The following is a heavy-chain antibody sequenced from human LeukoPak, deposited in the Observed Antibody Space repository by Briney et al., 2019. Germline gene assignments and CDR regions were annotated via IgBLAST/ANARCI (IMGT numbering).Heavy chain of an antibody. CDR1: GGSFSSYY. Sequence: SETLSLTCAVYGGSFSSYYWSWIRQPPGKGLEWIGEINHSGSTNYNPSLKSRVTISVDTSKNQFSLKLSSVTAADTAVYYCARGPVLGYSYGFYFDYWGQGTLVTVSS. D-gene: IGHD5-18*01. J-gene: IGHJ4*02. CDR3: ARGPVLGYSYGFYFDY. V-gene: IGHV4-34*01. CDR2: INHSGST.